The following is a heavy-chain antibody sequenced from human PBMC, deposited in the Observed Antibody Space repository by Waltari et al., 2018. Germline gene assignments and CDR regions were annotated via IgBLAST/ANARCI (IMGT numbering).Heavy chain of an antibody. D-gene: IGHD4-17*01. J-gene: IGHJ4*02. Sequence: QVQLVQSGAEVKKPGASVKVSCKASGYTFTSYGISWVRQAPGQGLEWMGWISAYKGNTNDGQKLEGRVTMTTDTSTSTAYMELRSLRSDDTAVDYCARDYADYGDYDLLFDYWGQGTLVTVSS. CDR2: ISAYKGNT. CDR1: GYTFTSYG. CDR3: ARDYADYGDYDLLFDY. V-gene: IGHV1-18*01.